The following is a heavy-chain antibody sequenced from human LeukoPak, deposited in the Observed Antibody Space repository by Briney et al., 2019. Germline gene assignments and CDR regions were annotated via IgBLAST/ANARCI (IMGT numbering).Heavy chain of an antibody. J-gene: IGHJ4*02. V-gene: IGHV4-34*01. CDR1: GGSFSGYY. CDR2: INHSGCT. CDR3: ARGRPNYYDSSGYYRSPPYFDY. Sequence: SETLSLTCAVYGGSFSGYYWSWIRQPPGKGLEWIGEINHSGCTNYNPSLKSRVTISVDTSKNQFSLKLSSVTAADTAVYYCARGRPNYYDSSGYYRSPPYFDYWGQGTLVTVSS. D-gene: IGHD3-22*01.